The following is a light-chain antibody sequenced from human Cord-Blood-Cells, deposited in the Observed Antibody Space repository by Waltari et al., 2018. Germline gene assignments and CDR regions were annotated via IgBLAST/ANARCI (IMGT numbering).Light chain of an antibody. CDR3: QQLNSLLT. V-gene: IGKV1-9*01. Sequence: DIQLTQSPSFLSASVGDRVTITCRASQGISSYLAWYQQKPGKAPKLLIYAASTLQSGVPSRFSGSGSGTEFTLTISSVQPEDFATYYCQQLNSLLTFGGGTKVEIK. CDR1: QGISSY. J-gene: IGKJ4*01. CDR2: AAS.